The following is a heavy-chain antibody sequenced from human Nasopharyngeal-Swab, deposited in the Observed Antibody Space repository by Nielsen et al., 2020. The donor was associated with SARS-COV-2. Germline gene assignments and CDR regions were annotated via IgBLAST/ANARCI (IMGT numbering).Heavy chain of an antibody. CDR3: ARGLIPVAWLYYFDY. J-gene: IGHJ4*02. D-gene: IGHD5-12*01. CDR2: ISSSSSYI. Sequence: WIRQPPGKGLEWVSSISSSSSYIYYADSVKGRFTISRDNAKNSLYLQMNSLRAEDTAVYYCARGLIPVAWLYYFDYRGQGTLVTVSS. V-gene: IGHV3-21*01.